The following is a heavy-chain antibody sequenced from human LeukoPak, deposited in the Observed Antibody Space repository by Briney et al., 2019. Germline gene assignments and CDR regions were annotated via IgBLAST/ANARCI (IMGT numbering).Heavy chain of an antibody. CDR2: LSGSGGGT. CDR1: GFIFSHYG. V-gene: IGHV3-23*01. CDR3: ARSPVAGPPNYFDY. D-gene: IGHD6-19*01. Sequence: GGSLRLSCAASGFIFSHYGMNWVRQAPGKGLEWVSGLSGSGGGTYYSDSVKGRFTISRDNSKNTLYLQIDFLTAEDTAVYYCARSPVAGPPNYFDYLGQGTLVTVSS. J-gene: IGHJ4*02.